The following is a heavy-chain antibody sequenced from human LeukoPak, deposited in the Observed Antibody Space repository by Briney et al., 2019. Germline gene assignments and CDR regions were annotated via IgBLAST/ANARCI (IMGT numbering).Heavy chain of an antibody. CDR2: TYYRSKWYN. V-gene: IGHV6-1*01. D-gene: IGHD3-3*01. CDR1: GDSVSSNSAA. CDR3: ARVARTIFGVGMDV. Sequence: SQTLSLTCAISGDSVSSNSAAWNWIRQSPSRGLEWLGRTYYRSKWYNDYAGSVKSRITINPDTSKNQFSLQLNSVTPEDTAVYYCARVARTIFGVGMDVWGKGTTVTVSS. J-gene: IGHJ6*04.